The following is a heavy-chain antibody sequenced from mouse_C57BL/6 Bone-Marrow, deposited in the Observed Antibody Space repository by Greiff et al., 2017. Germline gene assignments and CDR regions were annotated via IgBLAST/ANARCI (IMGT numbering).Heavy chain of an antibody. V-gene: IGHV5-16*01. D-gene: IGHD1-1*01. CDR1: GFTFSDYY. CDR2: INYDGSST. Sequence: EVKLVESEGGLVQPGSSMKLSCTASGFTFSDYYMAWVRQVPEKGLEWVANINYDGSSTYYLDSLKSRFIISRDNAKNILYLQMSSLKSEDTATYYCARGSYYGSSLWFAYWGQGTLVTVSA. J-gene: IGHJ3*01. CDR3: ARGSYYGSSLWFAY.